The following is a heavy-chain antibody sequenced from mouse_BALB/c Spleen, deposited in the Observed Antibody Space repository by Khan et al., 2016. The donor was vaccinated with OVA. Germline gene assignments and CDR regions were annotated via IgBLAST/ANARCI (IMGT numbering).Heavy chain of an antibody. CDR2: INPANGNT. D-gene: IGHD4-1*01. V-gene: IGHV14-3*02. J-gene: IGHJ3*01. CDR1: GFNIKDTS. Sequence: EVQLQESGAELVKPGASVKLSCTASGFNIKDTSMHWVKQRPEQCLEWIGRINPANGNTKYDPKFQGKASITADTSSNTAYLHLSSLTSGDTAVYYCARDYWDVFAYWGQGTLVTVSA. CDR3: ARDYWDVFAY.